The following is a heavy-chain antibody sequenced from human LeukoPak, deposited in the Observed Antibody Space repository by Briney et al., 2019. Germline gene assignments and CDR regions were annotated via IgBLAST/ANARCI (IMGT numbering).Heavy chain of an antibody. D-gene: IGHD6-13*01. J-gene: IGHJ4*02. Sequence: ASVKVSCKASGYTFTGYYMHWVRQAPGQGLEWMGIINPSGGSTSYAQKFQGRVTMTRDTSTSTVYMELSSLRSEDTAVNYCARGGQQLVKDYWGQGTLVTVSS. CDR2: INPSGGST. CDR1: GYTFTGYY. CDR3: ARGGQQLVKDY. V-gene: IGHV1-46*01.